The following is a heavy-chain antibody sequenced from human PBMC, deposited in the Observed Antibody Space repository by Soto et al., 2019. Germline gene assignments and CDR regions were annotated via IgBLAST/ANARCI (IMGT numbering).Heavy chain of an antibody. CDR1: GFTFSSYA. J-gene: IGHJ5*02. CDR3: AKGGGILGP. CDR2: ISESGGTT. D-gene: IGHD3-16*01. V-gene: IGHV3-23*01. Sequence: GGSLRLSXAASGFTFSSYAMSWVRQAPGKGLEWVSTISESGGTTYYADSVKGRFTISRDSSKSTLYLQTNSLRAEDTAVFYCAKGGGILGPWGQGTLVTVSS.